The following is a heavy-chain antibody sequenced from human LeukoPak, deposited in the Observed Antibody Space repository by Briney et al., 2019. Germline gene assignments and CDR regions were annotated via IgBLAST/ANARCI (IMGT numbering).Heavy chain of an antibody. J-gene: IGHJ4*02. D-gene: IGHD6-6*01. CDR2: ISYDGSNK. Sequence: GGSLRLSCVASGFTFSSYAMHWVRQAPGKGLEWVAVISYDGSNKYYADSVKGRFTISRDNSKNTLYLQMNSLRAEDTAVYYCARGSTIAARPGDYWGQGTLVTVSS. CDR1: GFTFSSYA. V-gene: IGHV3-30*04. CDR3: ARGSTIAARPGDY.